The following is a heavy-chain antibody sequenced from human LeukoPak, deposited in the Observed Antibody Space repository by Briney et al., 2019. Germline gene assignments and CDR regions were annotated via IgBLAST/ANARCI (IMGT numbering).Heavy chain of an antibody. CDR2: ISSSGSTI. J-gene: IGHJ4*02. CDR3: ASSYNWIYFDY. Sequence: GGSLRLSCAASGFTFSSYEMNWVRQAPGKGLEWVSYISSSGSTIYYADSVKGRFTISRDNAKNSLYLQMSSLRAEDTAVYYCASSYNWIYFDYWGQGTLVTVSS. D-gene: IGHD1-1*01. V-gene: IGHV3-48*03. CDR1: GFTFSSYE.